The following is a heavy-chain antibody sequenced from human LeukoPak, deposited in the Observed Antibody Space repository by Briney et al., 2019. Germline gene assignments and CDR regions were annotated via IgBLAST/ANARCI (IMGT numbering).Heavy chain of an antibody. V-gene: IGHV1-2*02. J-gene: IGHJ6*02. Sequence: ASVKVSCTASGYTFTGYYMHWVRQAPGQGLEWMGWINPNSGGTNYAQKFQGRVTMTRDMSISTAYMELSRLRSDDTAVYYCARVGGSGYDKYYGMDVWGQGTTVTVSS. D-gene: IGHD5-12*01. CDR2: INPNSGGT. CDR3: ARVGGSGYDKYYGMDV. CDR1: GYTFTGYY.